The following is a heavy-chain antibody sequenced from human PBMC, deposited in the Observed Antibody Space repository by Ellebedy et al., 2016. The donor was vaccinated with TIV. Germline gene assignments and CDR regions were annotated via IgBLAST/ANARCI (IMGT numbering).Heavy chain of an antibody. Sequence: SETLSLTCTVSGGSISSSSYYWGWIRQPPGKGLEWIGTIYYSGRTYYNPSLQSRLTISVDTSRNQFSLKLNSVTAADTAVYYCARGGGSFSDHWGQGTLVTVST. CDR1: GGSISSSSYY. J-gene: IGHJ4*02. D-gene: IGHD2-15*01. CDR2: IYYSGRT. V-gene: IGHV4-39*07. CDR3: ARGGGSFSDH.